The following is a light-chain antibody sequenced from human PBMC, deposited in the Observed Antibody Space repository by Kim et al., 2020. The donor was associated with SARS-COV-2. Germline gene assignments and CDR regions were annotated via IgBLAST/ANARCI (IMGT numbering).Light chain of an antibody. Sequence: GQSITISCTGTSSDVGAYNFVSWYQQHPGKAPKLLIYDVSYRPSGVSNRFSGSKSVNTASLTISGLQAEDEADYYCSSLTSNYTVVFCGGTQLTVL. V-gene: IGLV2-14*03. CDR2: DVS. J-gene: IGLJ2*01. CDR1: SSDVGAYNF. CDR3: SSLTSNYTVV.